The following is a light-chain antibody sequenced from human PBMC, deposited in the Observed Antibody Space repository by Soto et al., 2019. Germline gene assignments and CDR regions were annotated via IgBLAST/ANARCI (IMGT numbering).Light chain of an antibody. J-gene: IGKJ1*01. CDR1: QSVGTN. CDR2: AAS. Sequence: IVMTQSPGTLSLFPGERATLSCRASQSVGTNLAWYQQKPRQAPRLLIYAASTRATGLPARFRGSGSGTDFTLTISSLQSEDFAVYYCQEYNSWPTWTFGQGTKVDIK. CDR3: QEYNSWPTWT. V-gene: IGKV3-15*01.